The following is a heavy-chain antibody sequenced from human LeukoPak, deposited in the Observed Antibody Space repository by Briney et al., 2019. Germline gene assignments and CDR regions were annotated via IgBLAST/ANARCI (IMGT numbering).Heavy chain of an antibody. CDR3: ARGGDFWSGYYGFRLYYYGMDV. D-gene: IGHD3-3*01. J-gene: IGHJ6*02. V-gene: IGHV3-21*01. CDR2: ISGSSSYI. Sequence: GGSLRLSCAASGFTFYYYRMIWVRQAPGKGLEWVTYISGSSSYIDYADPGRGRFTISRDNAKNSLYLQMNSLRAKDTALYYCARGGDFWSGYYGFRLYYYGMDVWGQGTTVTVSS. CDR1: GFTFYYYR.